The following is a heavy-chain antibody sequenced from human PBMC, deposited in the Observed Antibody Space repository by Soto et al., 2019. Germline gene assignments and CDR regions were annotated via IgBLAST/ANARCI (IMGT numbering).Heavy chain of an antibody. V-gene: IGHV1-2*02. D-gene: IGHD1-1*01. J-gene: IGHJ4*02. CDR3: AKDGEHDWNTNDY. CDR2: INPNSGGT. CDR1: GYTFTGYY. Sequence: ASVKVSCKASGYTFTGYYMHWVRQAPGQGLEWMGWINPNSGGTNYAQKFRGRVTMTRDTSISTAYMELSRLRSDDTAVYYCAKDGEHDWNTNDYWGQGTLVTVSS.